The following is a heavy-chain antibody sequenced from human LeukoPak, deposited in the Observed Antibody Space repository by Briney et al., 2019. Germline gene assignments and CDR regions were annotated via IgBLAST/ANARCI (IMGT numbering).Heavy chain of an antibody. CDR3: ARDGEATIGLDDAFDI. V-gene: IGHV3-23*01. D-gene: IGHD5-12*01. CDR2: ISGSGGSI. Sequence: GGSLRLSCAASGFTFSSYAMSWVRQAPGKGLEWVSAISGSGGSIYYADSVKGRFTISRDNSKNTLYLQMNSLRAEDTAVYYCARDGEATIGLDDAFDIWGQGTMVTVSS. J-gene: IGHJ3*02. CDR1: GFTFSSYA.